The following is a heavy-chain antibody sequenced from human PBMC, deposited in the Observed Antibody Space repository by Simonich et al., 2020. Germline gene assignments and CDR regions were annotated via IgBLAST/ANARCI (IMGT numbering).Heavy chain of an antibody. Sequence: QVQLVQSGAEVQKPGASVKVSCKASGYTFTAYYMHWVRQAPGQGLEWMGWINPNSGGTNYAQKFQGRVTMTRDTSISTAYMELSRLRSDDTAVYYCARSHIAAAGTGYFQHWGQGTLVTVSS. V-gene: IGHV1-2*02. J-gene: IGHJ1*01. CDR1: GYTFTAYY. CDR3: ARSHIAAAGTGYFQH. CDR2: INPNSGGT. D-gene: IGHD6-13*01.